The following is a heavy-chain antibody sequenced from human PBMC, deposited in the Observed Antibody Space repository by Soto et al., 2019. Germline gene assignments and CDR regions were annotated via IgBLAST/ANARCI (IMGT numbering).Heavy chain of an antibody. Sequence: QVHLQESGPGLVKASETLSLTCTVSGGSINSYYWDRIRQSPGKGLEWIGYIDSNGNTDYNPSLKSRVTISVDTSKNQFSLKLSSVTVADTAVYYCARQIYCTSRTCYPEGYYGMDIWGQGTAVTVSS. J-gene: IGHJ6*02. CDR2: IDSNGNT. D-gene: IGHD2-8*01. V-gene: IGHV4-59*08. CDR1: GGSINSYY. CDR3: ARQIYCTSRTCYPEGYYGMDI.